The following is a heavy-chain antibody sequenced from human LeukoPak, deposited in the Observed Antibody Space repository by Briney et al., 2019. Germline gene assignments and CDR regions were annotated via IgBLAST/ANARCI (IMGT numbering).Heavy chain of an antibody. V-gene: IGHV3-23*01. CDR2: ISGSGSTT. CDR3: AKVGDYYGSGKYSNFDY. D-gene: IGHD3-10*01. CDR1: GFTFSSYA. J-gene: IGHJ4*02. Sequence: PGGSLRLSCAASGFTFSSYAMTWVRQAPWKGLEWVSAISGSGSTTYYADSVKGRFTISRDNSKNTLYLQMSSLRAEDTAVYYCAKVGDYYGSGKYSNFDYWGQGTLVTASS.